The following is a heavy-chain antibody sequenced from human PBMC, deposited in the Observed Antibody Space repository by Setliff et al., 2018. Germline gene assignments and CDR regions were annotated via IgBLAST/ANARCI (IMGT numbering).Heavy chain of an antibody. Sequence: ASVKVSCKASGYTFTSHYMHWVRQAPGLGLEWMGTINPSSGRTSYAQKFQGRVTMTRDTSTSTVYVDMSSLRSEDTAVYYCARDVFPYHYEGAFDIWGQGTMGTVSS. V-gene: IGHV1-46*01. J-gene: IGHJ3*02. CDR3: ARDVFPYHYEGAFDI. CDR1: GYTFTSHY. CDR2: INPSSGRT. D-gene: IGHD3-22*01.